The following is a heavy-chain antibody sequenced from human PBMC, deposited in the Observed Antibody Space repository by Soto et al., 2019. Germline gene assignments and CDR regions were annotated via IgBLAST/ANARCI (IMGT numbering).Heavy chain of an antibody. J-gene: IGHJ4*02. CDR3: ARSPRSSRYFDH. Sequence: LLKVSSRCSGDKFADLWVGWVSQLPGQGLEWMGIIYPGDHETRYSPSFHGKVTISAEKSINTAYLQWNSLEASDTAFYFCARSPRSSRYFDHWGQGALVTVS. D-gene: IGHD6-13*01. V-gene: IGHV5-51*01. CDR1: GDKFADLW. CDR2: IYPGDHET.